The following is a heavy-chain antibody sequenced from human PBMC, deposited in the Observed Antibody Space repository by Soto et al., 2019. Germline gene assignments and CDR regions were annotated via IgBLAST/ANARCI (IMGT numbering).Heavy chain of an antibody. CDR1: GGSFSGFQ. J-gene: IGHJ4*02. CDR3: AREWGFCDGTRCFPLFYY. V-gene: IGHV4-34*01. Sequence: VQLQQWGAGVLKPSETLSLTCAAHGGSFSGFQWSWIRQAPGKGLEWIGEINHNGDTNYNPSLQSRFTISIDTSKNEFSLKLTSVTAGDTARYYCAREWGFCDGTRCFPLFYYWGQGVLVTVSS. D-gene: IGHD2-2*01. CDR2: INHNGDT.